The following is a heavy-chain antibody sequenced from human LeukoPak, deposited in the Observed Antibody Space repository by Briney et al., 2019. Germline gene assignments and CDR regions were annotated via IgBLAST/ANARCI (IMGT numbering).Heavy chain of an antibody. CDR3: ATGGYDSSGLYFDY. Sequence: KFQGRVTMTEDTSTDTAYMELSSLRSEDAAVYYCATGGYDSSGLYFDYWGQGTLVTVSS. J-gene: IGHJ4*02. V-gene: IGHV1-24*01. D-gene: IGHD3-22*01.